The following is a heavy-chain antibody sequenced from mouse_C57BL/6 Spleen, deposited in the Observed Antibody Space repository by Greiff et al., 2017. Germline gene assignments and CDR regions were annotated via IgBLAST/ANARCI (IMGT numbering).Heavy chain of an antibody. D-gene: IGHD1-1*02. CDR3: ASGVHAGFAY. V-gene: IGHV5-17*01. CDR2: ISRDSSTI. Sequence: DVKLVESGGGLVKPGGSLKLSCAASGFTFSDYGMHWVRQAPEKGLEWVAYISRDSSTIYYKDTLKGRFTITRDNANITLFLQMSSLTSEDTAMYYGASGVHAGFAYWGQGTLVTVSA. J-gene: IGHJ3*01. CDR1: GFTFSDYG.